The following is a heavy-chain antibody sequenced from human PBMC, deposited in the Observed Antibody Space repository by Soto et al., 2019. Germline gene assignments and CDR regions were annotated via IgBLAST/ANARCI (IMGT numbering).Heavy chain of an antibody. CDR2: ISGTASRT. V-gene: IGHV3-23*01. D-gene: IGHD3-9*01. J-gene: IGHJ4*02. Sequence: PXGSLILSCSVSGFTPTTTPLSWVRQPPGKGLEWVTTISGTASRTYYVDSVKGRFFISRDNSKNTVTLQMNNLTLDDTAVYYCATSFRYFDNWGQGTRVTVSS. CDR1: GFTPTTTP. CDR3: ATSFRYFDN.